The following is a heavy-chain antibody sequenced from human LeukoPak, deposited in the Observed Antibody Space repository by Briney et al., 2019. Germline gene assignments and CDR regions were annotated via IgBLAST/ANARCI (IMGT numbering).Heavy chain of an antibody. CDR2: IDPSGNK. D-gene: IGHD3-16*01. J-gene: IGHJ4*02. CDR1: GFIFSIYW. V-gene: IGHV3-7*01. Sequence: GSLRLSCAASGFIFSIYWMSWVRQAPGKGLEWVAHIDPSGNKFYVDSVKGRFAISRDSAKNSVFLQMNNLRDEDTAVYYCARADWGSFDHWGQGALVTVSS. CDR3: ARADWGSFDH.